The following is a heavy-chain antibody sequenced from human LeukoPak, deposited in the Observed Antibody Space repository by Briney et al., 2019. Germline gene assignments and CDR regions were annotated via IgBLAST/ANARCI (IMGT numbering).Heavy chain of an antibody. V-gene: IGHV3-30*02. J-gene: IGHJ4*02. Sequence: GGSLRLSCAASGFTFSSYGMHWVRQAPGKGLEWVAFIRYDGSNKYYADSVKGRFTISRDNSKNTLYLQMNSLRAEDMAVYYCAKDPRGEWGFDYWGQGTLVTVSS. CDR1: GFTFSSYG. CDR3: AKDPRGEWGFDY. CDR2: IRYDGSNK. D-gene: IGHD3-16*01.